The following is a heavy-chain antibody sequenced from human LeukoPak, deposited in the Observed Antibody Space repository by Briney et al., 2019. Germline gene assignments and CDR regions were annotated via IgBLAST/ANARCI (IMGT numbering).Heavy chain of an antibody. CDR2: IWYGGSNK. D-gene: IGHD3-16*01. V-gene: IGHV3-30*02. Sequence: GGSLRLSCAASGFTFSSYGMHWVRQAPGKGLEWVAVIWYGGSNKYYADSVKGRFTISRDNSKNTLYLQMNSLRAEDTAVYYCAKDGGRGGNYFDYWGQGTLVTVSS. J-gene: IGHJ4*02. CDR1: GFTFSSYG. CDR3: AKDGGRGGNYFDY.